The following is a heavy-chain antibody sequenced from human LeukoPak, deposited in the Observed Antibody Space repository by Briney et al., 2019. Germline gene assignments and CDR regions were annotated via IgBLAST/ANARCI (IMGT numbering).Heavy chain of an antibody. CDR2: INHSGST. J-gene: IGHJ4*02. D-gene: IGHD3-22*01. CDR3: ARATFDSRGYYYEGEY. CDR1: GGSLSGYY. Sequence: PSETLSLTCAVYGGSLSGYYWNWIRQSPGKGLEWIGEINHSGSTNYNPSLRSRVTISVDTSKNQFSLKLSSVTAADTAVYYCARATFDSRGYYYEGEYWGQGTLVTVSS. V-gene: IGHV4-34*01.